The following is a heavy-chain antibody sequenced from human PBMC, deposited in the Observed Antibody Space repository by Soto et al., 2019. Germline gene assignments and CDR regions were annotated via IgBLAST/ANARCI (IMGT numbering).Heavy chain of an antibody. CDR2: VNPISGDT. CDR3: AREEGFRITMDRGRWFDP. J-gene: IGHJ5*02. Sequence: GPSVKVSCKASGYTFTGYYLHWVRQAPGQGLEWMGWVNPISGDTNYAQKFQDRVIMTRDRSITTVHMELSRLRSDDTAVYYCAREEGFRITMDRGRWFDPWGQGTLVTVSS. V-gene: IGHV1-2*02. CDR1: GYTFTGYY. D-gene: IGHD3-10*01.